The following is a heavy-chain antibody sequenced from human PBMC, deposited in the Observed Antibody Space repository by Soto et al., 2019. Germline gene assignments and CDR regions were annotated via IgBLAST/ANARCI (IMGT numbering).Heavy chain of an antibody. Sequence: HSNAACGFTSGGYAMCWVRQAPGKGLEWVSAISSSGGSTYYADSVKGRFTISRDDSKNTLYLQMITLRAEDTSVYYCEKGGPTSSWTFAIWVQGTMDTVSS. CDR2: ISSSGGST. J-gene: IGHJ3*02. V-gene: IGHV3-23*01. D-gene: IGHD6-13*01. CDR1: GFTSGGYA. CDR3: EKGGPTSSWTFAI.